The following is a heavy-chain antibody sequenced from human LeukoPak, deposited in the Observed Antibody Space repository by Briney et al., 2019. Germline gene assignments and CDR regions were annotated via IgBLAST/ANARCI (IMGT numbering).Heavy chain of an antibody. V-gene: IGHV3-21*01. Sequence: PGGSLRLSCAASGFTFTHYGMNWVRQAPGKGLEWVSSISSSSSYIYYADSVKGRFTISRDTSRNALYLQMNSLRPEDTAVYYCAKDLMRDRWFGESWGQGTLVSVSS. D-gene: IGHD3-10*01. J-gene: IGHJ5*02. CDR1: GFTFTHYG. CDR2: ISSSSSYI. CDR3: AKDLMRDRWFGES.